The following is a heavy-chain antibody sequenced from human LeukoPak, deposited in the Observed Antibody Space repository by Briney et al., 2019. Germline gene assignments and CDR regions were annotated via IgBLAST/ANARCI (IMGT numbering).Heavy chain of an antibody. CDR2: INPNSGDT. CDR1: GYTFTDYY. D-gene: IGHD3-10*01. CDR3: ARDRGRISDYYGSGRSLHYYMDV. Sequence: ASVKVSCKASGYTFTDYYMRWVRQAPGQGLEWMGWINPNSGDTNYAQKFQGRVTMTRDTSITTAYMELSSLRSDDTAMYYCARDRGRISDYYGSGRSLHYYMDVWGRGTTVTVSS. V-gene: IGHV1-2*02. J-gene: IGHJ6*03.